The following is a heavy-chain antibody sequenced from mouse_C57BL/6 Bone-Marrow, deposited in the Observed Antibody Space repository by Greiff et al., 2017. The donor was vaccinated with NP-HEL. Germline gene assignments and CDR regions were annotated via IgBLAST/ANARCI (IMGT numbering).Heavy chain of an antibody. CDR2: IYPSDSET. J-gene: IGHJ1*03. CDR3: ARGTTPEDCDV. D-gene: IGHD2-13*01. Sequence: QVQLQQPGAELVRPGSSVTLSCKASGYTFTSYWMDWVKQRPGHGLEWIGNIYPSDSETPYNQKFKDKATLTVDKSSSTAYMQLSSLTSEDSAVYYCARGTTPEDCDVWGTGTTVTVSS. CDR1: GYTFTSYW. V-gene: IGHV1-61*01.